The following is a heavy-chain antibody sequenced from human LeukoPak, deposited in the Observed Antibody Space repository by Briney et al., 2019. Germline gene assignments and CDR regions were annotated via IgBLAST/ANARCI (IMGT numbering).Heavy chain of an antibody. J-gene: IGHJ4*02. CDR1: GFDFSSHA. CDR3: AKDLLRIYWRTFDS. Sequence: GGSLRLSCVASGFDFSSHAMTWVRQAPGKGLEWVSSFNDTGSSTYYADSVKGRFTISRDNSKNTLYLQMTNLRAEDTAVYFCAKDLLRIYWRTFDSWGQGALVIVSS. CDR2: FNDTGSST. D-gene: IGHD3-10*01. V-gene: IGHV3-23*01.